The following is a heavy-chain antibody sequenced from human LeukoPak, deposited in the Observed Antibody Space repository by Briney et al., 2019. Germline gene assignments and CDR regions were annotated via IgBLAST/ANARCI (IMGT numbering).Heavy chain of an antibody. CDR3: ARVVGGEIHYYFDY. CDR1: GGSISSSNW. Sequence: TSETLSLTCAVSGGSISSSNWWSWVRQPPGKGLEWIGEIYHSGSTNYNPSLKSRVTISVDKSKNQFSLKLSSVTAADTAVYYCARVVGGEIHYYFDYWGQGTLVTVSS. CDR2: IYHSGST. V-gene: IGHV4-4*02. J-gene: IGHJ4*02. D-gene: IGHD2-21*01.